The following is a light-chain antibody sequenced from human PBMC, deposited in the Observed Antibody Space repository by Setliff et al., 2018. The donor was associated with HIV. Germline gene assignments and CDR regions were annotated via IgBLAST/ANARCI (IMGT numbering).Light chain of an antibody. CDR1: SSDVGGYNY. J-gene: IGLJ1*01. CDR3: SSYTIRNTLL. CDR2: EVS. Sequence: QSALTQPASVSGSPGQSITISCTGTSSDVGGYNYVSWYQQHPGKHPKLMIYEVSNRPSGISNRFSGSKSGNTASLTISGLQAEDEADYYCSSYTIRNTLLFGTGTKVTVL. V-gene: IGLV2-14*01.